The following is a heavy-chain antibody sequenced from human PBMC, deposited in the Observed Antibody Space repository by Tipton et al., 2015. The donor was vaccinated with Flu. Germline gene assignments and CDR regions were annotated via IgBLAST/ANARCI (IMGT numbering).Heavy chain of an antibody. Sequence: TLSLTCTVSGYSISSGYYWGWIRQPPGKGLEWIGSIYHSGSTYYNPSLKSRVTISVDTSKNQFSLKLSSVTAADTAVYYCAREHEGNWSFLTGSRSFTYWGQGTLVTVSS. J-gene: IGHJ4*02. CDR1: GYSISSGYY. V-gene: IGHV4-38-2*02. CDR3: AREHEGNWSFLTGSRSFTY. D-gene: IGHD3-9*01. CDR2: IYHSGST.